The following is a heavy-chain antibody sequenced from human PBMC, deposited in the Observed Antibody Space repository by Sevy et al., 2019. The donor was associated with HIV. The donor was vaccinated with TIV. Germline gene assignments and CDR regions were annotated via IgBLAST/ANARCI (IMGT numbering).Heavy chain of an antibody. J-gene: IGHJ4*02. CDR1: GGSISSYY. V-gene: IGHV4-59*01. Sequence: TLSLTCTVSGGSISSYYWSWIRQPPGKGLEWIGYIYYSGSTNYNPSLKSRVTISVDTSKNQFSLKLSSVTAADTAVYYCAREDIAGFDYWGQGTLVTVSS. CDR3: AREDIAGFDY. D-gene: IGHD2-15*01. CDR2: IYYSGST.